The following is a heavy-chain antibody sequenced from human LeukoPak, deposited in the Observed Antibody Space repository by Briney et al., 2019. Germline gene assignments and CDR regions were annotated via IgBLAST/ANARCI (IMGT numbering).Heavy chain of an antibody. CDR1: GCCISSYY. J-gene: IGHJ4*02. Sequence: SVTLSLTCTVSGCCISSYYWCWIRQPAPKGLEWIGRVYTSGNTNYNPSLKSRVTMSVDTSKNQLSLKLSSVTAADTAVYYCARTYYYDSSGEAPFDYWGQGTLVTVSS. CDR2: VYTSGNT. CDR3: ARTYYYDSSGEAPFDY. V-gene: IGHV4-4*07. D-gene: IGHD3-22*01.